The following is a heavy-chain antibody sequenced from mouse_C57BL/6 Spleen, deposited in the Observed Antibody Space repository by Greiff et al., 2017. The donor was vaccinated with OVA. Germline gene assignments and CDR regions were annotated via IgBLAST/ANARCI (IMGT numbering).Heavy chain of an antibody. D-gene: IGHD1-1*01. CDR3: ARGGYYGSLSFDY. V-gene: IGHV5-4*01. Sequence: EVQGVESGGGLVKPGGSLKLSCAASGFTFSSYAMSWVRQTPEKRLEWVATISDGGSYTYYPDNVKGRFTISRDNAKNNLYLQMSHLKSEDTAMYYCARGGYYGSLSFDYWGQGTTLTVSS. CDR1: GFTFSSYA. CDR2: ISDGGSYT. J-gene: IGHJ2*01.